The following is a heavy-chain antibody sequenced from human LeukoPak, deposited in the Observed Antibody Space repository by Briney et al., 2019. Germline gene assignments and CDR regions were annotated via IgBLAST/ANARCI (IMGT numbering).Heavy chain of an antibody. J-gene: IGHJ4*02. Sequence: GGSLRLSCAASGFIFTNAWMSWVRQAPGKGLEWVGRIKSKTGGGTTDYAAPVKGRFTISRDDSRKTLYLQMNSLKTEDTAVYYCTTVSYDYGDVGTVDYWGQGTLVTVSS. D-gene: IGHD4-17*01. CDR1: GFIFTNAW. V-gene: IGHV3-15*01. CDR2: IKSKTGGGTT. CDR3: TTVSYDYGDVGTVDY.